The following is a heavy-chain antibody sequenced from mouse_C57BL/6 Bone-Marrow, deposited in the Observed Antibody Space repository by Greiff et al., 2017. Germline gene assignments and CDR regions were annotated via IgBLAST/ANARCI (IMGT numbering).Heavy chain of an antibody. CDR1: GFTFSSYG. Sequence: EVKLVESGGDLVKPGGSLKLSCAASGFTFSSYGMSWVRQTPDKRLEWVATISSGGSYTYYPDSVKGRFTISRANAKNTLYLQMSSLKSEDTAMDYGARRGFYYGSRGYFDVWGTGTTVTVSS. V-gene: IGHV5-6*01. CDR3: ARRGFYYGSRGYFDV. J-gene: IGHJ1*03. D-gene: IGHD1-1*01. CDR2: ISSGGSYT.